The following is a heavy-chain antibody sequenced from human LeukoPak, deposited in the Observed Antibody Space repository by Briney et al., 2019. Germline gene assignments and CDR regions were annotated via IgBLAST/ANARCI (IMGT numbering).Heavy chain of an antibody. D-gene: IGHD6-13*01. V-gene: IGHV1-69*04. CDR3: ARDQGSSWSKRGLYFQH. J-gene: IGHJ1*01. CDR2: IIPILGIA. CDR1: GGTFSSYT. Sequence: SVKVPCKTSGGTFSSYTISWVRQAPGQGLEWMGRIIPILGIANYAQKFQGRVTITADKSTGTAYMELSSLRSEDTAVYYCARDQGSSWSKRGLYFQHWGQGTLVTVSS.